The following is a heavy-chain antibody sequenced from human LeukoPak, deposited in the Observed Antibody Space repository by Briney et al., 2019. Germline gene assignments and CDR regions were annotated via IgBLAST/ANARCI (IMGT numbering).Heavy chain of an antibody. CDR2: ISYDGSNK. CDR1: GFTFSSYA. J-gene: IGHJ4*02. V-gene: IGHV3-30*04. CDR3: ARIAVAGPDFDY. Sequence: PGRSLRLSCAASGFTFSSYAMHWVRQAPGKGLEWVAVISYDGSNKYYADSVKGRFTISGDNSKNTLYLQMNSLRAEDTAVYYCARIAVAGPDFDYWGQGTLVTVSS. D-gene: IGHD6-19*01.